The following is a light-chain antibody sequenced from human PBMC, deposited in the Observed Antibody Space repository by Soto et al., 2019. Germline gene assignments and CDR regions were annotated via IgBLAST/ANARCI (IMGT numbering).Light chain of an antibody. Sequence: QSVLTQPPSVSGAPGQGVTISCSGRSSNIGAPYDVHWYQQLPGTAPKLLIYGDTNRPSGVPDRFSGSKSGSSASLTITGLHAEDEADYYCQSYDSSLSVVFGGGTKLTVL. J-gene: IGLJ2*01. CDR2: GDT. V-gene: IGLV1-40*01. CDR1: SSNIGAPYD. CDR3: QSYDSSLSVV.